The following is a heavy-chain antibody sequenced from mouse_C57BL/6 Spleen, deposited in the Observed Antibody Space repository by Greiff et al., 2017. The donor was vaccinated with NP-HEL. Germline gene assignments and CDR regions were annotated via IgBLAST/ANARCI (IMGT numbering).Heavy chain of an antibody. CDR1: GFSLTSYG. CDR3: ASRDSNSPFAY. D-gene: IGHD2-5*01. J-gene: IGHJ3*01. V-gene: IGHV2-6*01. CDR2: IWGVGST. Sequence: VMLVESGPGLVAPSQSLSITCTVSGFSLTSYGVDWVRQSPGKGLEWLGVIWGVGSTNYNSALKSRLSISKDNSKSQVFLKMNSLQTDDTAMYYCASRDSNSPFAYWGQGTLVTVSA.